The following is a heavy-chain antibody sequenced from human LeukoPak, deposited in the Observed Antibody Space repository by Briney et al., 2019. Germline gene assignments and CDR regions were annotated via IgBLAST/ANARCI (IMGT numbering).Heavy chain of an antibody. CDR3: AGDSSGMYYFDY. J-gene: IGHJ4*02. V-gene: IGHV1-2*06. CDR2: INPNSGGT. CDR1: GYTFTGYY. Sequence: GAPVKVSCKASGYTFTGYYMHWVRQAPGQGLEWMGRINPNSGGTNYAQKFQGRVTMTRDTSISTAYMELSRLRSDDTAVYYCAGDSSGMYYFDYWGQGTLVTVSS. D-gene: IGHD3-22*01.